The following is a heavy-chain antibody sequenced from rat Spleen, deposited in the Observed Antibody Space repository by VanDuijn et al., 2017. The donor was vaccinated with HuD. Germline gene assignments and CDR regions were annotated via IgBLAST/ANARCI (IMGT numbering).Heavy chain of an antibody. CDR1: GFTFSNYD. V-gene: IGHV5-25*01. D-gene: IGHD1-4*01. Sequence: EVRLVESGGGLVRPGGSLKVSCEASGFTFSNYDMAWVRQAPTKGLEWVASISPSGGSTYYRDSVKGRFTISRDNAKSTLYLQMDSLRSEDTATYYCARHFATRAQANWFAYWGQGTLVTVSS. CDR3: ARHFATRAQANWFAY. CDR2: ISPSGGST. J-gene: IGHJ3*01.